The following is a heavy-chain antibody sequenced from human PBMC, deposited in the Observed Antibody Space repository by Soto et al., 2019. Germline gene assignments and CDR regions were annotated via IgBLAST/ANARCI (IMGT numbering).Heavy chain of an antibody. CDR1: GFSLSTRGVG. Sequence: QITLKESGPTLVIPTQTLTLTCTFSGFSLSTRGVGVGWIRQPPGKALEWLALIYWDDDKRYSPSLKTTLTXTXXTSKNQVVLTMPNMDPVDTATYSCAHIGVSRWFDFWGQGTLVTVSS. D-gene: IGHD6-13*01. V-gene: IGHV2-5*02. CDR3: AHIGVSRWFDF. J-gene: IGHJ4*02. CDR2: IYWDDDK.